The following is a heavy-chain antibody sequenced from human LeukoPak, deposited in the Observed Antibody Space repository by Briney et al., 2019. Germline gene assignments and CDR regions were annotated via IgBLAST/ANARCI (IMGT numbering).Heavy chain of an antibody. V-gene: IGHV4-31*03. CDR2: IYYSGST. J-gene: IGHJ4*02. CDR3: ARDKEDYYDPRD. D-gene: IGHD3-22*01. CDR1: GGSISSGGYY. Sequence: PSETLSLTCTVSGGSISSGGYYWSWIRQHPGKGLEWIGYIYYSGSTYYNPSLKSRLTISVDTSKNQFSLKLSSVTAADTAVYYCARDKEDYYDPRDWGQGTLVTVSS.